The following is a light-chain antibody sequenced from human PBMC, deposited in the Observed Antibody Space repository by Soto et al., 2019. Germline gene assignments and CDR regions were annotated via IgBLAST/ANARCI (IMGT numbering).Light chain of an antibody. J-gene: IGKJ5*01. V-gene: IGKV1-33*01. CDR1: QNISNH. CDR3: QQYYNLPIT. Sequence: DIQMTHSPSSLSASVGDRVTITCQASQNISNHLNWYQQKPGKAPKLLIYDASSLETGVPSRFSGSGSGTDFTVTISSLQPEDFATYSCQQYYNLPITFGQGTRLEIK. CDR2: DAS.